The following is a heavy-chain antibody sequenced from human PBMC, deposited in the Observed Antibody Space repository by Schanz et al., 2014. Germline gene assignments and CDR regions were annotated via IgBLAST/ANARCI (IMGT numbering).Heavy chain of an antibody. CDR1: GYTFTSHG. CDR3: ASLDYADSVS. CDR2: IIPIHGIV. Sequence: QVQLVQSGAEVKKPGASVKVSCKASGYTFTSHGISWVRQAPGQGLEWMGRIIPIHGIVNYAQRFQDRVRITADKSTSTAYMELRSLRSDDTAMYCCASLDYADSVSWGQGTLVTVSS. V-gene: IGHV1-69*04. J-gene: IGHJ5*02. D-gene: IGHD4-17*01.